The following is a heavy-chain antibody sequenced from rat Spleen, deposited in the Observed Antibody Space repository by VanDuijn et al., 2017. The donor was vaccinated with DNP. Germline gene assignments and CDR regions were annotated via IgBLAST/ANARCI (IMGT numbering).Heavy chain of an antibody. J-gene: IGHJ4*01. CDR3: ARVQLGYYALDA. V-gene: IGHV5-31*01. CDR2: ITGGGGTT. CDR1: GFTFSYYW. D-gene: IGHD5-1*01. Sequence: EVQLVESGGDLVQPGRSLKLSCVASGFTFSYYWMTWIRQVPGKGLEWIASITGGGGTTSYPDSVKGRFTISRDDAKNTLYLQMNSLRSEDTATYYCARVQLGYYALDAWGQGTSVTVSS.